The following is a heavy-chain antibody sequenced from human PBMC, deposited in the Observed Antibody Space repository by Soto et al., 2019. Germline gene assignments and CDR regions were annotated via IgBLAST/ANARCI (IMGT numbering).Heavy chain of an antibody. CDR1: GGSISSYF. Sequence: SETLSLTCTISGGSISSYFWSWIRQPPGKGLEWIGYVSCSGSTNYNPSLKSRVTISVDTSKNQFSLELTSVTAADTAVYYCARLGIVSGSPEFDYWGQGTLVTVSS. D-gene: IGHD3-16*01. CDR3: ARLGIVSGSPEFDY. J-gene: IGHJ4*02. V-gene: IGHV4-59*08. CDR2: VSCSGST.